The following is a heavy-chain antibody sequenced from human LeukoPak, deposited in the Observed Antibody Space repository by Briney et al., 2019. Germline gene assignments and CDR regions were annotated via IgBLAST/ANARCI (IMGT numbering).Heavy chain of an antibody. J-gene: IGHJ4*02. CDR3: ARDRSQYAVADY. D-gene: IGHD2-2*01. CDR1: GFTFSSYE. CDR2: ISSSGSTI. Sequence: PGGSLRLSCAASGFTFSSYEMNWVRQAPGKGLEWASYISSSGSTIYYADSVKGRFTISRDNAKNSLYLQMNSLRAEDTAVYYCARDRSQYAVADYWGQGTLVTVSS. V-gene: IGHV3-48*03.